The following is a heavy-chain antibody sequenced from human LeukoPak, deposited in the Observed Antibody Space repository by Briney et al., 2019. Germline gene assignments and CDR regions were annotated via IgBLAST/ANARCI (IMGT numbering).Heavy chain of an antibody. D-gene: IGHD6-6*01. Sequence: GGSLRLSCTASGFTFSSYALHWVRQAPGKGLEYVSGISSNGGNTYYADSVKGRFTISRDNSKNTMYLQMSSLKAEDTAVYYCVKDPRHVSSSFFDPWGQGTLVTVSS. CDR2: ISSNGGNT. CDR1: GFTFSSYA. J-gene: IGHJ5*02. V-gene: IGHV3-64D*09. CDR3: VKDPRHVSSSFFDP.